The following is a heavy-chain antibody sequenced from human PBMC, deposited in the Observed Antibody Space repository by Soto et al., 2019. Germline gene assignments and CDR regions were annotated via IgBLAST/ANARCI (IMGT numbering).Heavy chain of an antibody. D-gene: IGHD3-22*01. CDR2: IYFRGTT. J-gene: IGHJ4*02. Sequence: SETLSLTSSISGGSMISYYWSWSRQPPGRGLEWIGYIYFRGTTNYNPSLKSRVTMSADTSKNQFSLKLNSVTAADTAVYYCARMNYYDTSGYPFDYWGQGMMVT. V-gene: IGHV4-59*01. CDR1: GGSMISYY. CDR3: ARMNYYDTSGYPFDY.